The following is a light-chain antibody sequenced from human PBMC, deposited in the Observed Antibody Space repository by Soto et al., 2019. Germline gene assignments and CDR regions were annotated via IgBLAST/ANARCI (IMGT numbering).Light chain of an antibody. CDR3: QQYGSSVLT. CDR1: QTVSSNY. J-gene: IGKJ4*01. Sequence: EIVLTQSPGTLSLSPGERATLSCRASQTVSSNYLAWYQQKPGQAPSLLIYGASSRATGIPDRFSGSGSGTDFTLTISRLEPEDFAVYYCQQYGSSVLTFGGGTKVDIK. CDR2: GAS. V-gene: IGKV3-20*01.